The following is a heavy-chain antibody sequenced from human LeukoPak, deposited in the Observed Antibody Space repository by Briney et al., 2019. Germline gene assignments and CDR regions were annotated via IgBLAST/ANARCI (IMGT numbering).Heavy chain of an antibody. D-gene: IGHD2-21*01. V-gene: IGHV3-23*01. CDR3: ARRGVVVPMYYFDY. CDR2: ISGSGDSA. Sequence: GGSLRLSCAASGFIFSTYAMTWVRQAPGKGLEWVSAISGSGDSAYYADSVKGRFTISRDNAKNSLYLQMNSLRAEDTAVYYCARRGVVVPMYYFDYWGQGTLVTVSS. J-gene: IGHJ4*02. CDR1: GFIFSTYA.